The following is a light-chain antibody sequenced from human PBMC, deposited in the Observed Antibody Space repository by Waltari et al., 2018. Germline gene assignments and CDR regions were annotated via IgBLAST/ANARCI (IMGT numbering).Light chain of an antibody. CDR1: QSLLHSNGYNY. V-gene: IGKV2-28*01. Sequence: DIVMTQSPLSLPVTPGEPASISCRPSQSLLHSNGYNYLDWYLQKPGQSPQLLIYLGSNRASGVPDRFSGSGSGTDFTLRISRVEAEDVGVYYCMQALQNPWTFGQGTKVEIK. J-gene: IGKJ1*01. CDR3: MQALQNPWT. CDR2: LGS.